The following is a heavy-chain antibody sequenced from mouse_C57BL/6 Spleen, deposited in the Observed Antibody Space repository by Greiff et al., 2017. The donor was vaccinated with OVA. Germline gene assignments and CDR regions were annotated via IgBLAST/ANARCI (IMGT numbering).Heavy chain of an antibody. CDR2: ISNGGGST. D-gene: IGHD2-5*01. CDR1: GFTFSDYY. Sequence: EVQRVESGGGLVQPGGSLKLSCAASGFTFSDYYMYWVRQTPEKRLEWVAYISNGGGSTYYPDTVKGRFTISRDNAKNTLYLQMSRLKSEDTAMYYCARSYYSNPLAMDYWGQGTSVTVSS. V-gene: IGHV5-12*01. J-gene: IGHJ4*01. CDR3: ARSYYSNPLAMDY.